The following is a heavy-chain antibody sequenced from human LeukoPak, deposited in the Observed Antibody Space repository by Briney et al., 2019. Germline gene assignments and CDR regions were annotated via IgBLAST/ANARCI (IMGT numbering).Heavy chain of an antibody. V-gene: IGHV3-23*01. Sequence: GGSLRLSCAASGFTFSSYSMSWVRQASGKGLEWVSVISGNGGDTFYADSVKGRLTISRDSSKNTLYLQMNSLRAEDTAVYYCAKDHEGDFDYWGQGTLVTVSS. CDR3: AKDHEGDFDY. CDR1: GFTFSSYS. J-gene: IGHJ4*02. CDR2: ISGNGGDT.